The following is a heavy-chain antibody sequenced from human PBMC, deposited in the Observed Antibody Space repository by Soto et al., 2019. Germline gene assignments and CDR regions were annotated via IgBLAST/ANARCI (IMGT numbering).Heavy chain of an antibody. CDR3: ARAVKYYYDSSGYYPFDY. CDR2: TCYRSKWYN. V-gene: IGHV6-1*01. CDR1: GDSVSSNSAA. D-gene: IGHD3-22*01. J-gene: IGHJ4*02. Sequence: SQTLSLTCAISGDSVSSNSAAWNWIRQSPSRGLEWLGRTCYRSKWYNDYAVSVKSRITINPDTSKNQYSLQLASVTPEDTAVYYCARAVKYYYDSSGYYPFDYWGQGTLVTVS.